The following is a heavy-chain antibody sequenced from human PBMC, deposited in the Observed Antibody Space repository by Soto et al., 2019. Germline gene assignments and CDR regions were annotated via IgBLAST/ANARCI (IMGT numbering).Heavy chain of an antibody. J-gene: IGHJ3*02. CDR1: GFTFGGYS. V-gene: IGHV3-53*04. CDR3: ARDTYYDFWSGPMGGAFDI. CDR2: IYSGGNT. D-gene: IGHD3-3*01. Sequence: GGSLRLSCAASGFTFGGYSMHWVRQAPGKGLEWVSVIYSGGNTGYAQKFQGRVTMTRNTSINTAYMELSSLRSEDTAVYYCARDTYYDFWSGPMGGAFDIWGQGTMVTVSS.